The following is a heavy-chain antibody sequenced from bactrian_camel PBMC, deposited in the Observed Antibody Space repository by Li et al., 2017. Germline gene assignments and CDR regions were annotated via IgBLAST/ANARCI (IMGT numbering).Heavy chain of an antibody. CDR3: AADRPSLSESDGYCYFAPGGP. CDR2: INGGGDGL. CDR1: GFTFSSYA. J-gene: IGHJ6*01. V-gene: IGHV3S40*01. Sequence: QLVESGGALVQPGGSLRLSCVASGFTFSSYAMSWVRQAPGKGLEWVSAINGGGDGLYYPDSVKGRFTISRDNAKKTVYLQMNSLTPEDAAVYYCAADRPSLSESDGYCYFAPGGPWGQGTQVTVS. D-gene: IGHD2*01.